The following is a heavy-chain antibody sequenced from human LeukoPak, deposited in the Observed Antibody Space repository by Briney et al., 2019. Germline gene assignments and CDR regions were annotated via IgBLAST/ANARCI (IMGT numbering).Heavy chain of an antibody. D-gene: IGHD3-10*01. CDR1: GASITNFD. CDR2: MYSSGNT. CDR3: AIERGLSMIRGVNNWFDP. Sequence: SETLSLTXIVSGASITNFDWSWIRRPAGKGLEWIGHMYSSGNTNYNPSLKSRVAMSLDTSKNQFSLRLNSVTAADTAVYYCAIERGLSMIRGVNNWFDPWGQGTLVTVSS. J-gene: IGHJ5*02. V-gene: IGHV4-4*07.